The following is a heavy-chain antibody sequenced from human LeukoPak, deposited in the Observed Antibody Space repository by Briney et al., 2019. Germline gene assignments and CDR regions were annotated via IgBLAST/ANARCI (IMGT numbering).Heavy chain of an antibody. CDR1: GFTLAFHY. CDR3: AKGRYESSGFNWAA. V-gene: IGHV3-7*03. CDR2: IKQDASEQ. J-gene: IGHJ4*02. Sequence: GGSLRLSCEASGFTLAFHYMSWVRQAPGKGLEWVTNIKQDASEQYYMNSVKGRFIISRDNAKNSLYLQMNSLRAEDTAVYYCAKGRYESSGFNWAAWGQGTLVTVSS. D-gene: IGHD3-22*01.